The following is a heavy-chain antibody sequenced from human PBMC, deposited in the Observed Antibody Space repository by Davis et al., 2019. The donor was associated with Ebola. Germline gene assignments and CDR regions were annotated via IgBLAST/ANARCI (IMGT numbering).Heavy chain of an antibody. CDR2: INHSGST. J-gene: IGHJ6*02. V-gene: IGHV4-34*01. Sequence: PSETLSLTCAVYGGSFSGYYWSWIRQPPGKGLEWIGEINHSGSTNYNPSLKSRVTISVDTSKNQFSLKLSSVTAADTAVYYCARGKRCSSTSCPSEGYYYYGMDVWGQGTTVTVSS. D-gene: IGHD2-2*01. CDR1: GGSFSGYY. CDR3: ARGKRCSSTSCPSEGYYYYGMDV.